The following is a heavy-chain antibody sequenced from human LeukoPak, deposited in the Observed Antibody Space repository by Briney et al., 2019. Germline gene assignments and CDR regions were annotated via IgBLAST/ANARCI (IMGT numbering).Heavy chain of an antibody. D-gene: IGHD5-12*01. CDR3: VRDGGVSGYDLLDY. V-gene: IGHV3-7*01. J-gene: IGHJ4*02. CDR2: INLDGSKE. Sequence: GGSLRLSCAASGFTFSNYWMTWVRQAPGKGLEWVAHINLDGSKEYYMDSVKARFTISRDNAKNSLSLQMNSLRAEDTAVYYCVRDGGVSGYDLLDYWGQGTLVTVSS. CDR1: GFTFSNYW.